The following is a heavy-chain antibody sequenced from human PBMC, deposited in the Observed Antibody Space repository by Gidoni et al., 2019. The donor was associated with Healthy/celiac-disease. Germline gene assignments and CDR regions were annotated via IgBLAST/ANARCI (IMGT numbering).Heavy chain of an antibody. CDR2: IKQDGSEK. CDR1: GFTFSSYW. CDR3: ARVGSSWYSNAFDI. V-gene: IGHV3-7*01. D-gene: IGHD6-13*01. Sequence: EVQLVESGGGLVQPGGSLRLSCAASGFTFSSYWMSWVRQAPGKGLEWVANIKQDGSEKYYVDSVKGRFTISRDNAKNSLYLQMNSLRAEDTAVYYCARVGSSWYSNAFDIWGQGTMVTVSS. J-gene: IGHJ3*02.